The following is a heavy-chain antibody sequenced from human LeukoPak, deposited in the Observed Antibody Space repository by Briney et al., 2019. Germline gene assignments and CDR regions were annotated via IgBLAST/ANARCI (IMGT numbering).Heavy chain of an antibody. CDR2: IYYSGST. CDR1: GGSISSSSYY. V-gene: IGHV4-39*01. J-gene: IGHJ4*02. D-gene: IGHD1-26*01. Sequence: SETLSLTCTVSGGSISSSSYYWGWIRQPPGTGLEWIGSIYYSGSTYYNPSLKSRVTISVDTSKNQFSLKLSSVTAADTAVYYCARQGIVGAPGFFDYWGQGTLVTVSS. CDR3: ARQGIVGAPGFFDY.